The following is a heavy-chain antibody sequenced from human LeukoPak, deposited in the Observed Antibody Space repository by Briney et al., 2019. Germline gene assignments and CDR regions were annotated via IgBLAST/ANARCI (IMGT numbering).Heavy chain of an antibody. V-gene: IGHV3-66*01. CDR3: VRAGPGGCCRQFDY. CDR2: IYSGGRT. Sequence: GGSLSLSCAASGFTLCRNYMSCGPQAPGEGPEWVLVIYSGGRTYYPDPVKGRFTLSRDKSKKTLSLQNSRLRPQDTTLYYFVRAGPGGCCRQFDYWGRGTLVTVSS. CDR1: GFTLCRNY. D-gene: IGHD2-15*01. J-gene: IGHJ4*02.